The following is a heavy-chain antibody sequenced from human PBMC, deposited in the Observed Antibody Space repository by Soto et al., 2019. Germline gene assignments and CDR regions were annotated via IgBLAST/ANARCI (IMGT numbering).Heavy chain of an antibody. CDR1: GGSISSGGYS. J-gene: IGHJ5*02. D-gene: IGHD3-3*01. V-gene: IGHV4-30-2*01. Sequence: QLQLQESGSGLVKPSQTLSLTCAVSGGSISSGGYSWSWIRQPPGKGLEWIGYIYHSGSTYYNPSLKSRVTISVDRSKNQFSLKLSSVNAADTAVYYCARGVTIFGVVKNWFDPWGQGTLVTVSS. CDR2: IYHSGST. CDR3: ARGVTIFGVVKNWFDP.